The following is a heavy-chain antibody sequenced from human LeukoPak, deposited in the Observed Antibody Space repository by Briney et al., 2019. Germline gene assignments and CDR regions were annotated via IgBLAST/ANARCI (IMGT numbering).Heavy chain of an antibody. Sequence: GGSLRLSCAASGFTFSSYSMNWVRQAPGKGLEWVSYISSSSSTIYYADSVKGRFTISRDNAKNSLYLQMNSLRAEDTAVYYCAREHYYGSGSPPDYWGQGTLVTASS. J-gene: IGHJ4*02. V-gene: IGHV3-48*01. D-gene: IGHD3-10*01. CDR1: GFTFSSYS. CDR3: AREHYYGSGSPPDY. CDR2: ISSSSSTI.